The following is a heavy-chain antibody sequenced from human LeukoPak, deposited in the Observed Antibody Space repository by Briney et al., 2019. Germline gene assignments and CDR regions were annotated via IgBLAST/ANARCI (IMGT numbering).Heavy chain of an antibody. J-gene: IGHJ3*02. CDR1: GFTFSSYW. CDR3: ARTISGWYGDDAFDI. Sequence: PGGSLRLSCAASGFTFSSYWMSWVRQAPGKGLEWVANIKQDGSEKYYVDSVKGRFTISRDNAKNSLYLQMNSLRAEDTAVYYCARTISGWYGDDAFDIWGQGTMVTVSS. D-gene: IGHD6-19*01. CDR2: IKQDGSEK. V-gene: IGHV3-7*01.